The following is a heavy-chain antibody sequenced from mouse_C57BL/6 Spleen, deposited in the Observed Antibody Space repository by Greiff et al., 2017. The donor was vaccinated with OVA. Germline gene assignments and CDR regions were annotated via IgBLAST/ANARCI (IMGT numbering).Heavy chain of an antibody. V-gene: IGHV1-15*01. CDR1: GYTFTDYE. D-gene: IGHD1-1*01. Sequence: QVQLKQSGAELVRPGASVTLSCKASGYTFTDYEMHWVKQTPVHGLEWIGAIDPETGGTAYNQKFKGKAILTADKSSSTAYMELRSLTSEDSAVYYCTRGDYGSSYPAWFAYWGQGTLVTVSA. J-gene: IGHJ3*01. CDR2: IDPETGGT. CDR3: TRGDYGSSYPAWFAY.